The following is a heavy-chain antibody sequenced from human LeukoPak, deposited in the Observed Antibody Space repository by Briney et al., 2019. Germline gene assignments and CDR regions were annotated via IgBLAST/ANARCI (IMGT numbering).Heavy chain of an antibody. CDR2: ISGSGSST. J-gene: IGHJ4*02. Sequence: GGSLRLSCAASGFTFSSYAMSWVRQAPGKGLEWVSAISGSGSSTYYADSVKGRFTISRDNSKNTLYLQVNSLRAEDTAVYYCAKARHYDFWSGGGNFDYWGQGTLVTVSS. CDR3: AKARHYDFWSGGGNFDY. D-gene: IGHD3-3*01. V-gene: IGHV3-23*01. CDR1: GFTFSSYA.